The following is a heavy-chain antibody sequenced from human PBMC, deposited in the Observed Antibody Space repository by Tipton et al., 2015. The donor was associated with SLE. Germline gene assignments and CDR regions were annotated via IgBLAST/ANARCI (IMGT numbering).Heavy chain of an antibody. CDR1: GGSIISYY. J-gene: IGHJ3*02. Sequence: TLSLTCAVYGGSIISYYWSWIRQPAGKGLEWIGRIYTSGSTNYNPPLQSRVTMSADTSKNQFSLKLSSVTAADTAVYYCASCSSTGALDIWDQGTMVTVSS. V-gene: IGHV4-59*10. D-gene: IGHD2-2*01. CDR3: ASCSSTGALDI. CDR2: IYTSGST.